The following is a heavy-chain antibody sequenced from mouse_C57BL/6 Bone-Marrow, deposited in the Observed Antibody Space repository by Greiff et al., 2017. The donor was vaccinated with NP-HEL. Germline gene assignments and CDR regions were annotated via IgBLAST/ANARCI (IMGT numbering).Heavy chain of an antibody. CDR3: ARWEHYAMDY. CDR2: INPSNGGT. J-gene: IGHJ4*01. V-gene: IGHV1-53*01. D-gene: IGHD4-1*01. CDR1: GYTFTSYW. Sequence: QVHVKQPGTELVKPGASVKLSCKASGYTFTSYWMHWVKQRPGQGLEWIGNINPSNGGTNYNEKFKSKATLSVDKSYSTAYMQLSSLTSEDSAVYYCARWEHYAMDYWGQGTSVTVSS.